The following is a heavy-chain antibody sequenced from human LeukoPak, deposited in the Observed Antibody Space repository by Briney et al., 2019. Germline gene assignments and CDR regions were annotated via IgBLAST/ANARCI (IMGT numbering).Heavy chain of an antibody. V-gene: IGHV3-23*01. CDR3: ANVLGYCSSTSCYADPDY. D-gene: IGHD2-2*01. Sequence: GESLKISCAASGFTFSSYAMSWVRQAPGKGLEWVSAISGSGGSTYYADSVKGRFTISRDNSKNTLYLQMNSLRAEDTAVYYCANVLGYCSSTSCYADPDYWGQGTLVTVSS. CDR1: GFTFSSYA. CDR2: ISGSGGST. J-gene: IGHJ4*02.